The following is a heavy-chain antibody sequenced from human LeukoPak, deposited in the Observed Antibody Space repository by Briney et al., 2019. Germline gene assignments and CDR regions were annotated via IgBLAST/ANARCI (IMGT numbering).Heavy chain of an antibody. CDR3: ARAQSELLWFGEHGMDV. CDR1: GFTFSSYW. CDR2: IKQDGSEK. J-gene: IGHJ6*02. Sequence: PGGSLRLSCAASGFTFSSYWMSWVRQAPGKGLEWVANIKQDGSEKYYVDSVKGRFTISRDNAKNSLYLQMNSLRAEDTAVYYCARAQSELLWFGEHGMDVWGQGTTVTVSS. D-gene: IGHD3-10*01. V-gene: IGHV3-7*01.